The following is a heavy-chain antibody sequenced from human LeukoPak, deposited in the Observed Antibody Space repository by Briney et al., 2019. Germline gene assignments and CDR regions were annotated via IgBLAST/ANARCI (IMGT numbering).Heavy chain of an antibody. CDR1: GGSLSNYY. CDR2: IYYSGST. J-gene: IGHJ4*02. Sequence: SETLSLTCTVSGGSLSNYYWSWIRQSPGKGLEWIGYIYYSGSTNYNPSLKSRVTISVDTSNNQFSLRLSSVTAADTAVYYCARLVQQSSGIVVRGYYFEYWGQGTLVTVSS. V-gene: IGHV4-59*08. CDR3: ARLVQQSSGIVVRGYYFEY. D-gene: IGHD3-22*01.